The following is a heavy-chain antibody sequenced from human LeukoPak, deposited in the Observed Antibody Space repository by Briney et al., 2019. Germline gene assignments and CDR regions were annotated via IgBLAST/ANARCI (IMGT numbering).Heavy chain of an antibody. CDR3: AHSLIQQWLMVYYFDY. D-gene: IGHD5-18*01. CDR2: LYWTGDK. J-gene: IGHJ4*02. V-gene: IGHV2-5*01. CDR1: GFSLSTSGVG. Sequence: ESGPTLVQPTQTLTLTCTFSGFSLSTSGVGVGWIRQPPGKALEWVALLYWTGDKRYSPSLKNRLTITKDTSKNQVVLTMTNMDPVDTATYYCAHSLIQQWLMVYYFDYWGQGTLVTVSS.